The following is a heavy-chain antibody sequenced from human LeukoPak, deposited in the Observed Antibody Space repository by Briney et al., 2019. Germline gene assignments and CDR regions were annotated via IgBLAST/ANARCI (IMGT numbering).Heavy chain of an antibody. CDR1: GGSFSGYY. D-gene: IGHD3-9*01. CDR3: TRHDILTGYFDY. V-gene: IGHV4-34*01. CDR2: INHSGST. J-gene: IGHJ4*02. Sequence: PSETLSLTCAVYGGSFSGYYWSWIRQPPGKGLEWIGEINHSGSTNYNPSLKSRVTISVDTSKNQFSLKLSSVTAADTAVYYGTRHDILTGYFDYWGQGTLVTVSS.